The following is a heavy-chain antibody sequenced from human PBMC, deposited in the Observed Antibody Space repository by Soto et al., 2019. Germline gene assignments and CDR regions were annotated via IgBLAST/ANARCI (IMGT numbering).Heavy chain of an antibody. J-gene: IGHJ6*02. CDR1: GGTFSSYA. CDR3: ARDRYFDIVVVPAAPTGDYGMDV. CDR2: IIPIFGTA. V-gene: IGHV1-69*13. D-gene: IGHD2-2*01. Sequence: SVKVSCKASGGTFSSYAISWVRQAPGQGLEWMGGIIPIFGTANYAQKFQGRVTITADESTSTAYMELSSLRSEDTAVYYRARDRYFDIVVVPAAPTGDYGMDVWGQGTTVTVSS.